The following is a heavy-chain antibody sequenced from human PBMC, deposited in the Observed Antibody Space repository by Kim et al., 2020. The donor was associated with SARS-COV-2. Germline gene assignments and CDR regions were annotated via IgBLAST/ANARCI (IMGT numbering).Heavy chain of an antibody. CDR3: TGVLDFDY. V-gene: IGHV3-74*01. Sequence: LSLTCAASGFTFSSYWMHWVRQAPGKGLVWVSHINSDGSDTTYADSVRGRFTISRDNAKNTLYLQMNSLRAEDTAVYYCTGVLDFDYWGQGTLVTVSS. CDR2: INSDGSDT. D-gene: IGHD7-27*01. J-gene: IGHJ4*02. CDR1: GFTFSSYW.